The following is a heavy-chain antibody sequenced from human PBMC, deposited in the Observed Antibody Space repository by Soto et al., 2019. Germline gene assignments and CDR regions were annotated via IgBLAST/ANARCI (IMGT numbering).Heavy chain of an antibody. Sequence: QVQLVESGGGVVQPGRSLRLSCAASGFTFSSYGMHWVRQAPGKGLEWVAVISYDGSNKYYADSVKGRFTISRDNSKNTLYVQMNSLRAEDTAVDYCAKDPEDPLTSYGMDVCGQGTTVTVSS. CDR2: ISYDGSNK. CDR3: AKDPEDPLTSYGMDV. V-gene: IGHV3-30*18. CDR1: GFTFSSYG. J-gene: IGHJ6*02.